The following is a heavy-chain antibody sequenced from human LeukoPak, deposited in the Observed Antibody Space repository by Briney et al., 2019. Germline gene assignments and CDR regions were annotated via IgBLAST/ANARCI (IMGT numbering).Heavy chain of an antibody. V-gene: IGHV4-4*07. CDR1: GGSISSYY. CDR2: IYTSGST. J-gene: IGHJ5*02. CDR3: ARDLGAMVRGVGVEFDP. D-gene: IGHD3-10*01. Sequence: SETLSLTCTVSGGSISSYYWSWIRQPAGKGLEWIGRIYTSGSTNYNPSLKSRFTMSVDTSKTQFSLKLSSVTAADTAVYYCARDLGAMVRGVGVEFDPWGQGTLVTVSX.